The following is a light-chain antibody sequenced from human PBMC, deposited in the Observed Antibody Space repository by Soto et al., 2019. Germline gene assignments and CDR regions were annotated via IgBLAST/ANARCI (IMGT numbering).Light chain of an antibody. V-gene: IGKV1-27*01. CDR2: SAS. J-gene: IGKJ5*01. CDR3: QKFNTAPLT. Sequence: DIQMTQSPSSLSASVGDRATITCRASQDISVYLAWYQQNPGKVPKLLIYSASTLQSGVPSRFSGSGSGTDFTLTISSLQPEDVATYYCQKFNTAPLTFGQGTRLEIK. CDR1: QDISVY.